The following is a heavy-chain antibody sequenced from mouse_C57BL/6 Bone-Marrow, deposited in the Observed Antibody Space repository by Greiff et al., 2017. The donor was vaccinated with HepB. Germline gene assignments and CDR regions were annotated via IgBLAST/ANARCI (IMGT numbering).Heavy chain of an antibody. Sequence: EVQGVESGGGLVKPGGSLKLSCAASGFTFSSYTMSWVRQTPEKRLEWVATISGGGGNTYYPDSVKGRFTISRDNAKNKMYLQMSSMRSEDTALYYCARRGYWGQGTLVTVSA. CDR1: GFTFSSYT. CDR3: ARRGY. CDR2: ISGGGGNT. J-gene: IGHJ3*01. V-gene: IGHV5-9*01.